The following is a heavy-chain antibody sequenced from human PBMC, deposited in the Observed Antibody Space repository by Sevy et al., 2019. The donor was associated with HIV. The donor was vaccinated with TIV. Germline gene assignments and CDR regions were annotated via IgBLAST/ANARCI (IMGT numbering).Heavy chain of an antibody. CDR2: INTSGST. D-gene: IGHD7-27*01. V-gene: IGHV4-4*07. Sequence: SETLSLTCTVSGDSFSSYFWAWIRQPAGKGLEWIGRINTSGSTNYNPSLKSRVTMSVDTSKSQFSLKVTSLTAADTAIYFCARSNWVTATNGFSKSYYFDYWGQGSLVPVSS. CDR3: ARSNWVTATNGFSKSYYFDY. J-gene: IGHJ4*02. CDR1: GDSFSSYF.